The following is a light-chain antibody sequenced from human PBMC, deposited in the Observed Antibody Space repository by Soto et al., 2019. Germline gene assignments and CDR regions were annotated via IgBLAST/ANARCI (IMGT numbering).Light chain of an antibody. Sequence: QSVLTQPPSASGSPGQSVTISCTGTSSDVGGYNYVSWYQQYPGKAPKLMIYDVSKRPSGVPDRFSGSKSGNTASLTVSGLQAEDEADYYCTSYAGSNIVVFGGGTQLTVL. CDR1: SSDVGGYNY. J-gene: IGLJ2*01. CDR3: TSYAGSNIVV. V-gene: IGLV2-8*01. CDR2: DVS.